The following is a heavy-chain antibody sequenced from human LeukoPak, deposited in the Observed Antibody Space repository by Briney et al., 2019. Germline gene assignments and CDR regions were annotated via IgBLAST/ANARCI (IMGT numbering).Heavy chain of an antibody. Sequence: PGGSLRLSSAASGFTVSSNYMSWVRQAPGKGLEWVSVIYSGGSTYYADSVKGRFTISRDNSKNTLYLQMNSLRAEDTAVYYCVSPPNSSGLGRDYWGQGTLVTVSS. CDR2: IYSGGST. J-gene: IGHJ4*02. CDR3: VSPPNSSGLGRDY. V-gene: IGHV3-53*01. CDR1: GFTVSSNY. D-gene: IGHD6-19*01.